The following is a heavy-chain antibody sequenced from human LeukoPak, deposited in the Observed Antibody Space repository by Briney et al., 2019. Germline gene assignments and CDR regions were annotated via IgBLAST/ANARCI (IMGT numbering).Heavy chain of an antibody. CDR1: GFTFSSYA. CDR3: ARDSLRTALYYMDV. Sequence: QPGGSLRLSCAASGFTFSSYAIHWVRQAPGKGLEWVALISYDGSNKYYGESVKGRFTISRDQSKNTLYLQMNSLRTEDTAVYYCARDSLRTALYYMDVWGKGTTVTVSS. CDR2: ISYDGSNK. V-gene: IGHV3-30*04. J-gene: IGHJ6*03.